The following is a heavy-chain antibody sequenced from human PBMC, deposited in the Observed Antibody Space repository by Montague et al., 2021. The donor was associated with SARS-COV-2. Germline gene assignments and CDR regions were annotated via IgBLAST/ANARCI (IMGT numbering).Heavy chain of an antibody. J-gene: IGHJ4*02. CDR3: ARGHLSVSMIVVVFTSASYYFDY. D-gene: IGHD3-22*01. CDR1: GGSFGDDH. V-gene: IGHV4-34*01. CDR2: IKQSGST. Sequence: SETLSLTCAVYGGSFGDDHWSWIRQPPGKGLEWIGDIKQSGSTNYNPSLKSRVTISVDTSKNQFSLKLTSVTAVDTVVYFCARGHLSVSMIVVVFTSASYYFDYWGRGAQVTVSS.